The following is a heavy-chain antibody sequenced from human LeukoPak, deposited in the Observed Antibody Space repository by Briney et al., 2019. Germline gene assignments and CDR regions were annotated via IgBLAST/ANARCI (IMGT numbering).Heavy chain of an antibody. Sequence: KPSETLSLTCAVSGVSITSTNWWSWVRPPPGKGLEWIGEIYHSGSTNYNSSLKSRVTISVDKSKNQFSLKLSSVTAADTAVYYCARNGGNSDVDDWGQGTLVTVSS. J-gene: IGHJ4*02. CDR1: GVSITSTNW. D-gene: IGHD4-23*01. CDR2: IYHSGST. V-gene: IGHV4-4*02. CDR3: ARNGGNSDVDD.